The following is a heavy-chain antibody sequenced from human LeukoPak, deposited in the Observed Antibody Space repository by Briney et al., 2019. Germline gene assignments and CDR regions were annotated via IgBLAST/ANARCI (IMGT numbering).Heavy chain of an antibody. V-gene: IGHV4-59*01. CDR3: ARVGDTFYYMDV. CDR1: GGSISSYY. D-gene: IGHD3-16*01. Sequence: SETLSLTCTVSGGSISSYYWSWIRQTPGKGLEWIGYIYYSGSTNYNPSLKSRVTISVDTSKNQFSLKLSSVTAADTAVYYCARVGDTFYYMDVWGKGTTVTVSS. J-gene: IGHJ6*03. CDR2: IYYSGST.